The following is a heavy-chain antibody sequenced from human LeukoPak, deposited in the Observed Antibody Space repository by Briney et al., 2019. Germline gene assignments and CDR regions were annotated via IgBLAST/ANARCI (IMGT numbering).Heavy chain of an antibody. CDR1: GFTFSDYY. J-gene: IGHJ4*02. Sequence: GGSLRLSCAASGFTFSDYYMSWIRQAPGKGLEWVSYISSSGTTIYYADSVKGRFTISRDNAKNSLYLQMNSLRAEDTAVYYCARTYYDILTGYNPYFDYWGQGTLVTVSS. CDR2: ISSSGTTI. D-gene: IGHD3-9*01. V-gene: IGHV3-11*04. CDR3: ARTYYDILTGYNPYFDY.